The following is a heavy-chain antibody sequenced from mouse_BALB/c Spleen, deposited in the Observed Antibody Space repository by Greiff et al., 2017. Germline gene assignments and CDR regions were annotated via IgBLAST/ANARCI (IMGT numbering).Heavy chain of an antibody. Sequence: EVKLMESGPSLVKPSQTLSLTCSVTGDSITSGYWNWIRKFPGNKLEYMGYISYSGSTYYNPSLKSRISITRDTSKNQYYLQLNSVTTEDTATYYCARSYYRYEGFAYWGQGTLVTVSA. V-gene: IGHV3-8*02. CDR1: GDSITSGY. D-gene: IGHD2-14*01. J-gene: IGHJ3*01. CDR3: ARSYYRYEGFAY. CDR2: ISYSGST.